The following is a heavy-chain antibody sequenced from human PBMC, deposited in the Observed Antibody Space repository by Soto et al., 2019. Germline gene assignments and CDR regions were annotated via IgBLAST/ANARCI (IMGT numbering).Heavy chain of an antibody. D-gene: IGHD1-26*01. CDR3: ARDDEGGSDCDLGY. CDR2: ILSDGSNK. V-gene: IGHV3-30-3*01. Sequence: QVQLVEPGGGVVQTGRSLRLSCAVSGFTLSSHAMHLVRQAPGKGLEWVALILSDGSNKYYSDSVKGRFTTSRDNCKNTMYLQMNSLSVEDTGVYYCARDDEGGSDCDLGYWGQGALVTVSS. CDR1: GFTLSSHA. J-gene: IGHJ4*02.